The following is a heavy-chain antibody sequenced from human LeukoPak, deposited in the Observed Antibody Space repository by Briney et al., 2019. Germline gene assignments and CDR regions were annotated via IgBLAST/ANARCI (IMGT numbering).Heavy chain of an antibody. Sequence: SETLSLSCTVSGGSFRSDGYYWGWIRQHQEKGLVWIGHIYSSGSTSYNPSLKSRVTISVDPSKNKFSLNLTSMTAADTAVYYCARKSRGYDFPWFDPWGQGILGTVSS. CDR3: ARKSRGYDFPWFDP. J-gene: IGHJ5*02. CDR1: GGSFRSDGYY. V-gene: IGHV4-31*03. D-gene: IGHD5-12*01. CDR2: IYSSGST.